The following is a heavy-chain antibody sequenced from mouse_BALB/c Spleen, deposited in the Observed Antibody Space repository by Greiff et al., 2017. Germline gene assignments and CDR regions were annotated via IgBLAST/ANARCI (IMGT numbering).Heavy chain of an antibody. V-gene: IGHV2-9*02. Sequence: VHLVESGPGLVAPSQSLSITCTVSGFSLTSYGVHWVRQPPGKGLEWLGVIWAGGSTNYNSALMSRLSISKDNSKSQVFLKMNSLQTDDTAMYYCARDVREKRWFAYWGQGTLVTVSA. CDR1: GFSLTSYG. CDR3: ARDVREKRWFAY. J-gene: IGHJ3*01. CDR2: IWAGGST. D-gene: IGHD1-1*01.